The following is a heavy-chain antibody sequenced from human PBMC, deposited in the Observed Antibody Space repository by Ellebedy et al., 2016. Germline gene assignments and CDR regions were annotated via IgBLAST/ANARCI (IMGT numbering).Heavy chain of an antibody. J-gene: IGHJ4*02. V-gene: IGHV3-23*01. D-gene: IGHD6-13*01. CDR1: GFTFSSYA. CDR3: AKDYFSSNLFDY. Sequence: GGSLRLXXAASGFTFSSYATSWVRQAPGKGLEWVSGISMSGGSTYYADSVKGRFTVSRDNSKNTLYLQMNSLRAEDTAVYYCAKDYFSSNLFDYWGQGTLVTVSS. CDR2: ISMSGGST.